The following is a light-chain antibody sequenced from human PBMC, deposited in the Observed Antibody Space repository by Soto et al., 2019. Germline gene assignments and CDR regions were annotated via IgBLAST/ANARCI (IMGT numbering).Light chain of an antibody. CDR1: SSDVGAYSY. J-gene: IGLJ1*01. CDR2: DVS. V-gene: IGLV2-14*01. CDR3: SSYTSSRTYV. Sequence: QSALTQPASVSGSPGQSITISCTGTSSDVGAYSYVSWYQQHPGKAPKLIIYDVSDRPSGISNRFSGSKSDNTASLTISGRQAEDEAEYYCSSYTSSRTYVFGAGTKLTVL.